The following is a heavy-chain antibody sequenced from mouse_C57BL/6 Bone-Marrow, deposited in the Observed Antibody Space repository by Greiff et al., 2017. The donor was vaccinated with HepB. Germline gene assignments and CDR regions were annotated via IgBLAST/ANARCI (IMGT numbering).Heavy chain of an antibody. CDR1: GFTFSSYA. J-gene: IGHJ2*01. D-gene: IGHD2-2*01. CDR3: AREGVTTDY. V-gene: IGHV5-4*01. CDR2: ISDGGSYT. Sequence: DVKLVESGGGLVKPGGSLKLSCAASGFTFSSYAMSWVRQTPEKRLEWVATISDGGSYTYYPDNVKGRFTISRDTAKNNLYLQMSHLKSEDTAMYYCAREGVTTDYWGQGTTLTVSS.